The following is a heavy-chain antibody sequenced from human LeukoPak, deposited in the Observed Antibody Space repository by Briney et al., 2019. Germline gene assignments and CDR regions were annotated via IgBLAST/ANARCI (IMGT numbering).Heavy chain of an antibody. CDR1: GYSISSGYY. V-gene: IGHV4-38-2*02. J-gene: IGHJ4*02. Sequence: SETLSLTCTVSGYSISSGYYWSWIRQPPGKGLEWIATIHHSGVTYYNPSVKSRVTMSVDTSKNQFSLKLGSVTAAGTAVYYCARYTANTAGYSFDFWGQGALVTVSS. D-gene: IGHD3-22*01. CDR3: ARYTANTAGYSFDF. CDR2: IHHSGVT.